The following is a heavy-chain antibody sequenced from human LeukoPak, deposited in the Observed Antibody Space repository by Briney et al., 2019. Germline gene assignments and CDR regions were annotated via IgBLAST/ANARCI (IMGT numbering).Heavy chain of an antibody. V-gene: IGHV1-69*05. J-gene: IGHJ5*02. CDR1: GGTFSIYD. CDR2: IMPIFGAG. Sequence: ASVTVSCKAFGGTFSIYDISWVRQAPGQGLEGMGGIMPIFGAGNYAQKFQGRVTITTDEATNTAYMELSSLSSQDTAVYYCARGGNTYDYAWFDPWGQGTLVTVSS. CDR3: ARGGNTYDYAWFDP. D-gene: IGHD3-16*01.